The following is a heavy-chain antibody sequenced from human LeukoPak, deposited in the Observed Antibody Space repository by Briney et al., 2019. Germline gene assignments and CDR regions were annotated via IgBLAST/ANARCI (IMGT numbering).Heavy chain of an antibody. CDR1: GFTFSSYS. J-gene: IGHJ4*02. CDR3: ARRGIVGAAYYFDY. CDR2: ISSSSSYI. V-gene: IGHV3-21*01. Sequence: GGSLRLSCAASGFTFSSYSMNWVRQAPGKGLEWVSSISSSSSYIYYADSVKGRFTISRDNAKNSLYLQMNSLRAEDTAVYYCARRGIVGAAYYFDYWGQGTLVTVSS. D-gene: IGHD1-26*01.